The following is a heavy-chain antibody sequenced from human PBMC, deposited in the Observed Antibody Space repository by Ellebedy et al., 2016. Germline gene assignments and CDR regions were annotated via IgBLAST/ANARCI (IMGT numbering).Heavy chain of an antibody. CDR3: SREEDNSSQRD. Sequence: SETLSLXCTVSGVSISDTAYYWAWIRQPPGKGLEWIGSICYSGRIYYNPSLKSRVTISMDSSKNQFSFKVTSVTAADTAVYYCSREEDNSSQRDWGQGTLVTVSS. CDR2: ICYSGRI. V-gene: IGHV4-39*02. J-gene: IGHJ4*02. CDR1: GVSISDTAYY. D-gene: IGHD1-1*01.